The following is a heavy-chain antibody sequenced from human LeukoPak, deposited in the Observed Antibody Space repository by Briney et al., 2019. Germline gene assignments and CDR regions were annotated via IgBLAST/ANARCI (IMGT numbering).Heavy chain of an antibody. CDR1: GFTFSDYG. J-gene: IGHJ4*02. Sequence: GGSLRLSCAASGFTFSDYGMHWVRQAPGKGLEWVGRIKSKANGGTTDYAAPVKGRFTISRDDSKNMLFLQMNTLKTEDTAVYYCTSDDPINRSWGKGTLVTVSS. CDR2: IKSKANGGTT. V-gene: IGHV3-15*01. CDR3: TSDDPINRS. D-gene: IGHD2/OR15-2a*01.